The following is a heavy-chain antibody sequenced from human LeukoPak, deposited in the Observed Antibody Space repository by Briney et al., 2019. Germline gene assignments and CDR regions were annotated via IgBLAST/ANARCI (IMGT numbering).Heavy chain of an antibody. Sequence: PGGSLRLSCAASGLTFSTSGMHWVRQAPGKGLEWVAFIQYDESDKYYADSVRGRLTISRDNSKNTLYLQMNSLRAEDTAVYYCAKDSFSMVRGAGPSYYFDYWGQGTLVTVSS. CDR3: AKDSFSMVRGAGPSYYFDY. V-gene: IGHV3-30*02. CDR1: GLTFSTSG. D-gene: IGHD3-10*01. J-gene: IGHJ4*02. CDR2: IQYDESDK.